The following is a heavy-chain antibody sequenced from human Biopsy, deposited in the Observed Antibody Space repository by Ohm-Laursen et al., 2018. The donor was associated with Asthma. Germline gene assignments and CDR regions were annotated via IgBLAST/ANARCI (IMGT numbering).Heavy chain of an antibody. D-gene: IGHD4-17*01. Sequence: GSSVKVSCKASGGMFGNYAISWVRQAPGLGLEWMGGISPIFGSSNYARRFQGRVTMTEDTSTDTAYMELSSLSSDDTAVYYCASDFPKDYVRYNFQFWGQGTLVTVSS. V-gene: IGHV1-69*06. J-gene: IGHJ4*02. CDR2: ISPIFGSS. CDR1: GGMFGNYA. CDR3: ASDFPKDYVRYNFQF.